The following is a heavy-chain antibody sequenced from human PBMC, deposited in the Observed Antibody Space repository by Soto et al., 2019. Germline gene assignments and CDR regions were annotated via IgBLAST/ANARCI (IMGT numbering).Heavy chain of an antibody. Sequence: QVQLVESGGGVVQPGRSLRLSCAASGFTFSSYGMHWVRQAPGKGLEWVAVISYDGSNKYYADSVKGRFTISRDNSKNTLYLQMNSLRAEDTAVYYCAKEGGLWGSYRKGYYYYYYYMDVWGKGTTVTVSS. J-gene: IGHJ6*03. CDR1: GFTFSSYG. V-gene: IGHV3-30*18. CDR3: AKEGGLWGSYRKGYYYYYYYMDV. D-gene: IGHD3-16*02. CDR2: ISYDGSNK.